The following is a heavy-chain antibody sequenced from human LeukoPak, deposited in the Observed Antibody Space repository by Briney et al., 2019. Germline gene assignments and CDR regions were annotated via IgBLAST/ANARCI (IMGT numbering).Heavy chain of an antibody. Sequence: PGGSLRLACAAAGFTFSKYWMRWVRQAPGKGLESVSRINTDGNVTTYADSVKGRFTVSRDTADNQMFLHMNSVRDEDTAVYYCATKQWLAPPPDSWGQGTPVTVSS. D-gene: IGHD6-19*01. CDR2: INTDGNVT. CDR1: GFTFSKYW. J-gene: IGHJ4*02. CDR3: ATKQWLAPPPDS. V-gene: IGHV3-74*03.